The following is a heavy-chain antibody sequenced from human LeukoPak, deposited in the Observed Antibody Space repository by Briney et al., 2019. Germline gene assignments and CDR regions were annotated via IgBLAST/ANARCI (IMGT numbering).Heavy chain of an antibody. CDR3: AKDSIFGVVITAYYYIDY. J-gene: IGHJ4*02. CDR1: GFTFSSYA. V-gene: IGHV3-23*01. Sequence: GGSLRLSCAASGFTFSSYAMSWVRQAPGKGLEWVSAISGSGGSTYYADSVKGRFTISRYNSKNTLYLQMNSLRAEDTAVYYCAKDSIFGVVITAYYYIDYWGQGTLVTVSS. CDR2: ISGSGGST. D-gene: IGHD3-3*02.